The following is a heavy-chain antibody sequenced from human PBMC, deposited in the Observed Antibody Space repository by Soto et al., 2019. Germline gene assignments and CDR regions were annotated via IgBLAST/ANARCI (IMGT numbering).Heavy chain of an antibody. Sequence: SETLSLTCTVSGGSISSYYWSWIRQPPGKGLEWIGYIYYSGSTNYNPSLKSRVTISVDTSKNQFSLKLSSVTAADTAVYYFARDQAHYYDSSGYSWFDPWGQGTLVTVSS. CDR2: IYYSGST. J-gene: IGHJ5*02. D-gene: IGHD3-22*01. V-gene: IGHV4-59*01. CDR1: GGSISSYY. CDR3: ARDQAHYYDSSGYSWFDP.